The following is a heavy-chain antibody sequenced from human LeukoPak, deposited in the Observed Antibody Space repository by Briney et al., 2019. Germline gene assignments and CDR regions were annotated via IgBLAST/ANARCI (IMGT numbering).Heavy chain of an antibody. CDR1: GFTFSSYE. CDR3: ARDYLFGVVPFAY. V-gene: IGHV3-48*03. J-gene: IGHJ4*02. D-gene: IGHD3-3*01. CDR2: ISSSGSTI. Sequence: PGGSLRLSCAASGFTFSSYEMNWARQAPGKGLEWVSYISSSGSTIYYADSVTSRFTISRDNAKNSLYLQMNSLRAEDTAVYYCARDYLFGVVPFAYWGQGTLVTVSS.